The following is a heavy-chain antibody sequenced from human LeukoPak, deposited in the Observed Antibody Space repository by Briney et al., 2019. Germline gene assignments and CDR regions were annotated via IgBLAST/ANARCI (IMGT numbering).Heavy chain of an antibody. D-gene: IGHD2/OR15-2a*01. CDR3: TRNGYYSLNS. J-gene: IGHJ4*02. V-gene: IGHV4-4*02. Sequence: SGTLSLTCAVSGGSISSGNWWSWVRQSPGKGLEWFGEIHHTGNTNYNPSLKSRATISIDKSKNQFSLELNSVTAADTAVYYCTRNGYYSLNSWGQGTLVTVSS. CDR2: IHHTGNT. CDR1: GGSISSGNW.